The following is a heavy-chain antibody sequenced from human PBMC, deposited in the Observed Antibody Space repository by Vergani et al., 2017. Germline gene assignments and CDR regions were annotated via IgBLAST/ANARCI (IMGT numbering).Heavy chain of an antibody. D-gene: IGHD6-6*01. Sequence: EVQLVESGGGLVQRGGSLRLSCAASGFTSAGYAMHWVRQAPGKGLEWVSGISWNSNSIGYADSVKGRFTISRDNAKNSLYLQMNSLRAEDTALYYCAKDLGTSSGGGWFDPWGQGTLVTVSS. J-gene: IGHJ5*02. CDR3: AKDLGTSSGGGWFDP. V-gene: IGHV3-9*02. CDR2: ISWNSNSI. CDR1: GFTSAGYA.